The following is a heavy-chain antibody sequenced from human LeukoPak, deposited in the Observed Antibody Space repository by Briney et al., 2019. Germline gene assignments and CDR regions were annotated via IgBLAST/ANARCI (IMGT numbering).Heavy chain of an antibody. V-gene: IGHV1-2*02. J-gene: IGHJ4*02. D-gene: IGHD5-24*01. CDR3: ARDRRRDGYNGFGY. CDR2: INPNSGGT. CDR1: GYTFTGYY. Sequence: GGSVTVSCKASGYTFTGYYMHWVRQAPGQGLEWMGWINPNSGGTNYAQKFQGRVTMTSDTSISTAYMELSRLRSDDTAVYYCARDRRRDGYNGFGYWGQGTLVTVSS.